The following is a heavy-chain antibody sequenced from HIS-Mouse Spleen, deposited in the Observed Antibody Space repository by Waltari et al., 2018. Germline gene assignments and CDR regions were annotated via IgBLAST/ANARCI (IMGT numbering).Heavy chain of an antibody. CDR3: AREVTLTGYFDY. J-gene: IGHJ4*02. V-gene: IGHV3-21*01. Sequence: EVQLVESGGGLVKPGGSRRLPCAASGFTSSSDSMNWVRQAPGKGLEWVSSISSSSSYIYYADSVKGRFTISRDNAKNSLYLQMNSLRAEDTAVYYCAREVTLTGYFDYWGQGTLVTVSS. D-gene: IGHD7-27*01. CDR2: ISSSSSYI. CDR1: GFTSSSDS.